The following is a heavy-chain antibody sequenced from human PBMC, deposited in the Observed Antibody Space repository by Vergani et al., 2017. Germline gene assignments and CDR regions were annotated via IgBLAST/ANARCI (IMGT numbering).Heavy chain of an antibody. Sequence: QVQVVPSGAEVKKSGASVKVSCKTSGYPFSNYYMHWVRPAPGQGLEWMGIINPSGVHTNYAQKFQGRVTMTRDTSTSTVYMELSSLRSEDTAIYYCARGDYGILTGYRYWGQGTLVTVSA. D-gene: IGHD3-9*01. CDR1: GYPFSNYY. J-gene: IGHJ4*02. CDR2: INPSGVHT. V-gene: IGHV1-46*03. CDR3: ARGDYGILTGYRY.